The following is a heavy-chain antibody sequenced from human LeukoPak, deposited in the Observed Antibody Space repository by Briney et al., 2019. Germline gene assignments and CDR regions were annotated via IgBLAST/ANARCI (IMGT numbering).Heavy chain of an antibody. CDR1: GGSISSGDYY. CDR2: IYYSGST. V-gene: IGHV4-30-4*08. J-gene: IGHJ5*02. CDR3: ARLDGLRGYCSSTSCDAIPPVDP. D-gene: IGHD2-2*01. Sequence: PSETLSLTCTVSGGSISSGDYYWSWIRQPPGKGLEWIGYIYYSGSTYYNPSLKSRVTISVDTSKNQFSLKLSSVTAADMAVYYCARLDGLRGYCSSTSCDAIPPVDPWGQGTLVTVSS.